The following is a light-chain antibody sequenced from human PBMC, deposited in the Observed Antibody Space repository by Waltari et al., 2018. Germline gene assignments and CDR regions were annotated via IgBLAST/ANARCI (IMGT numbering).Light chain of an antibody. CDR1: QSVSRA. Sequence: EIVLTQSPGTLSLSPGERATLSCRASQSVSRALAGYQQNPGQAPRLLIYGASNRATGIPDRFSGSGSETDFSLIISRLEPEDFAVYYCQHYVSLPVTFGQGTKVEIK. CDR3: QHYVSLPVT. CDR2: GAS. J-gene: IGKJ1*01. V-gene: IGKV3-20*01.